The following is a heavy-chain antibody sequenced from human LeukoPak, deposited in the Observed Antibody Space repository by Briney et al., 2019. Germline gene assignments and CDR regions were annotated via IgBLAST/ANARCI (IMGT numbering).Heavy chain of an antibody. J-gene: IGHJ4*02. CDR1: GFTFSTYS. Sequence: PGGSLRLSCAASGFTFSTYSMNWVRQAPGKGLEWGSYISSSGSTIYYADSVKGRFIISRDNAKNSLYPQFISLRAEDTAVYYCAGGESEYTTSGDFAYWGQGTLVTVSS. V-gene: IGHV3-48*01. CDR2: ISSSGSTI. D-gene: IGHD3-16*01. CDR3: AGGESEYTTSGDFAY.